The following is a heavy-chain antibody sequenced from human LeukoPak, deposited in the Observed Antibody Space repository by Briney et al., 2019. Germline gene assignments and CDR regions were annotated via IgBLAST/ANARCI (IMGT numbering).Heavy chain of an antibody. CDR3: TRRYGDPPFFDY. CDR1: GGSVSSSGYY. D-gene: IGHD4-17*01. J-gene: IGHJ4*02. CDR2: VYYGVNS. Sequence: KTSETLSLTCTVSGGSVSSSGYYWGWIRQPPGKGLEWIGNVYYGVNSYFSPSLKSRVTISVDTSKNHFTLKLSSVTAADTAVYYCTRRYGDPPFFDYWGQGTLVTVSS. V-gene: IGHV4-39*02.